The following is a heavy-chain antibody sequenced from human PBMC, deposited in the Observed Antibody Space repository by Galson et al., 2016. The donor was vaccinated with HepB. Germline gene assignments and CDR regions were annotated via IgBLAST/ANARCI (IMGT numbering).Heavy chain of an antibody. CDR3: ARLYYHSRGNFGY. CDR2: IYPGDSDT. D-gene: IGHD3-22*01. CDR1: GYSFSGYW. Sequence: QSGAEVKKPGESLRISCKAPGYSFSGYWIGWVRQLPEKGLEWMGVIYPGDSDTRYSPSFQGQVTISADKSIGTAYLQWSSLKASDTAMYYCARLYYHSRGNFGYWGQGTLVTVSS. V-gene: IGHV5-51*01. J-gene: IGHJ4*02.